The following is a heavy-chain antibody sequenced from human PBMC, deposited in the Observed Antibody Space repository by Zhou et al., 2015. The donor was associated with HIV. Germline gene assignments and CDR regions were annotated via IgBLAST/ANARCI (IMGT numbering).Heavy chain of an antibody. J-gene: IGHJ6*02. Sequence: QVQLVQSGAEVKKPGASVKVSCKASGYTFTSYYMHWVRQAPGQGLEWMGIINPSGGSTSYAQKFQGRVTMTRDTSTSTVYMELSSLRSEDTAVYYCARSPMGGLRFGGSYRRPRGYGTSWGQGTTVTVSS. CDR2: INPSGGST. V-gene: IGHV1-46*01. CDR1: GYTFTSYY. D-gene: IGHD3-16*02. CDR3: ARSPMGGLRFGGSYRRPRGYGTS.